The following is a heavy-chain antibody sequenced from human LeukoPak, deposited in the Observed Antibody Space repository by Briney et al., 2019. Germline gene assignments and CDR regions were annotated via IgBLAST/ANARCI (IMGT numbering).Heavy chain of an antibody. CDR1: GGSFSGYY. CDR3: ATRTRYSSSCLFDY. J-gene: IGHJ4*02. D-gene: IGHD6-6*01. Sequence: KPSETLSLTCAVYGGSFSGYYWSWIRQPPGKGLEWIGEINHSGSTNYNPSLKSRVTISVDTSKNQFSLKLSSVTAADMAVYYCATRTRYSSSCLFDYWGQGTLVTVSS. CDR2: INHSGST. V-gene: IGHV4-34*01.